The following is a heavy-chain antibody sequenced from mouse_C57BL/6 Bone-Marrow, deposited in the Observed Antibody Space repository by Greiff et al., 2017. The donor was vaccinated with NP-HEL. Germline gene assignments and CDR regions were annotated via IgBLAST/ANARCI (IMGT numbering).Heavy chain of an antibody. D-gene: IGHD2-1*01. V-gene: IGHV5-4*01. CDR2: ISDGGGYT. CDR1: GFTFSSYA. CDR3: ARDYGNYAMDY. J-gene: IGHJ4*01. Sequence: EVQLVESGGGLVKPGGSLKLSCAASGFTFSSYAMSWVRQTPEKRLEWVATISDGGGYTYYPDNVKGRFTISRDNAKNNLYLQMSHLKSEDTAMYYCARDYGNYAMDYWGQGTSVTVSS.